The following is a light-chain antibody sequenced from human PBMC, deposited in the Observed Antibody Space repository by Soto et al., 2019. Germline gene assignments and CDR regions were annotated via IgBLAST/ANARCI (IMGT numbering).Light chain of an antibody. V-gene: IGKV1-39*01. J-gene: IGKJ5*01. CDR3: QQSYSTPRT. Sequence: DIQMTQSPSSLSASVGDRVTITCRASQTISSNLNWYRHKPGKAPDLLIYAASSLQSGVPSRFSGSGSGTDFTLTISSLQPEDFATYYCQQSYSTPRTFGQGTRLEIK. CDR1: QTISSN. CDR2: AAS.